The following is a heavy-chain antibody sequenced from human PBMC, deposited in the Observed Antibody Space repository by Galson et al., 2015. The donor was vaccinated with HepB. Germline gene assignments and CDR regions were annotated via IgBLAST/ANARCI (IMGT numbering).Heavy chain of an antibody. V-gene: IGHV3-21*01. J-gene: IGHJ6*02. CDR2: ISSSSNFI. D-gene: IGHD5-24*01. Sequence: SLRLSCAASGFIFSSYSMNWVRQAPGKGLEWVSSISSSSNFIYYADSVKGRFTISRDNAKNSLYLQMNSLRAEDTALYYCARGGGRDGNNQPHARYYYGMDVWGQGTTVTVSS. CDR3: ARGGGRDGNNQPHARYYYGMDV. CDR1: GFIFSSYS.